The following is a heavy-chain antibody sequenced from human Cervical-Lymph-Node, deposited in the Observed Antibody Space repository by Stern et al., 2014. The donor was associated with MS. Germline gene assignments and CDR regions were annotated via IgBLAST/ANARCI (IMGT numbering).Heavy chain of an antibody. CDR3: ARDWTNTSNYYYYGMDV. D-gene: IGHD3/OR15-3a*01. Sequence: VQLVESGAEVKKPGASVKVSCKASGYTFTSYYMHRVRQAPGQGLEWMGIINPSGGSTSYAQKFQGRVTMTRDTSTSTVYMELSSLRSEDTAVYYCARDWTNTSNYYYYGMDVWGQGTTVTVSS. CDR1: GYTFTSYY. CDR2: INPSGGST. V-gene: IGHV1-46*01. J-gene: IGHJ6*02.